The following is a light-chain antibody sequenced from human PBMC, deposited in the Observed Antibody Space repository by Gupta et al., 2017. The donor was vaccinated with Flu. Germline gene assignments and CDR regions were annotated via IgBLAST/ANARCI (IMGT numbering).Light chain of an antibody. Sequence: PSSLSASVGDSVTISCRASQPITTYLNWYQQKPGKAPKLLIYTSSNLQSGVPSRFSGRGSGTDFTVTITELQPEDFATYYCQQSDSTPYTFDQGTKMEI. CDR1: QPITTY. CDR2: TSS. J-gene: IGKJ2*01. V-gene: IGKV1-39*01. CDR3: QQSDSTPYT.